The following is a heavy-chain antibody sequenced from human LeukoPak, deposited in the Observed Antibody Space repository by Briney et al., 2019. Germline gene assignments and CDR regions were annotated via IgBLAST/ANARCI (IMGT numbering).Heavy chain of an antibody. Sequence: SETLSLTCTVSGGSIISYYWSWLRQPPGKGLEWIGYIYYSGSTNYNPSLKSRVTISVDTSKNQFSLKLSSVTAADTAVYYCATRPAVAGPYYFDYWGQGTLVTVSS. V-gene: IGHV4-59*08. CDR1: GGSIISYY. CDR2: IYYSGST. J-gene: IGHJ4*02. D-gene: IGHD6-19*01. CDR3: ATRPAVAGPYYFDY.